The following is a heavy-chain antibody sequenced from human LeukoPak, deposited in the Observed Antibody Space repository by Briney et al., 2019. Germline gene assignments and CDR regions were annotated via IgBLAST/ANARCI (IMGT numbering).Heavy chain of an antibody. D-gene: IGHD3-9*01. J-gene: IGHJ3*02. CDR2: ISGSGGST. V-gene: IGHV3-23*01. CDR3: AKAHHYDILTGYAGDAFDI. Sequence: GGSLRLSCAASGFTFSSYAMSWVRQAPGKGLEWVSAISGSGGSTYYADSVKGRFTISRDNSKNTLYLQMNSLRAEDTALYYCAKAHHYDILTGYAGDAFDIWGQGTMVTVSS. CDR1: GFTFSSYA.